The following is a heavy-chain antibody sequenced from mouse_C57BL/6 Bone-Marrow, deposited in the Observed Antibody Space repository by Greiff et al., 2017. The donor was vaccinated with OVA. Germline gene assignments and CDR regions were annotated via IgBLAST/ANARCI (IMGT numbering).Heavy chain of an antibody. D-gene: IGHD2-5*01. CDR3: ARGSNGAWFAY. V-gene: IGHV1-52*01. Sequence: VQLQQPGAELVRPGSSVKLSCKASGYTFTSYWMHWVKQRPIQGLEWIGNIDPSDSETHYNQKFKDKATLTVDKSSSTAYMQLSSLTSEDSAVYYCARGSNGAWFAYWGQGTLVTVSA. J-gene: IGHJ3*01. CDR2: IDPSDSET. CDR1: GYTFTSYW.